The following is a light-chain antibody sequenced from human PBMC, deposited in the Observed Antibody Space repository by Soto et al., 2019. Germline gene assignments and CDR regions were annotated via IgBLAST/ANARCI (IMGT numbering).Light chain of an antibody. CDR1: RGVSNS. CDR3: QQYNEWPPIT. J-gene: IGKJ5*01. V-gene: IGKV3D-15*01. CDR2: GAS. Sequence: EIVMTQSPVTLSVSPGERATLSCRASRGVSNSLAWYQQKPGQSPRLLIFGASTRATGIPARFSGSGSGTEFILTISSLQSEDFAIYYCQQYNEWPPITFGQGTRLEI.